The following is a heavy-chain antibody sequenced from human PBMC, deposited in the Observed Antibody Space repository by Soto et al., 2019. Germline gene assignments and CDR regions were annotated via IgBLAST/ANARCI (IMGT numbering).Heavy chain of an antibody. D-gene: IGHD4-17*01. CDR1: GGTFSTYS. J-gene: IGHJ6*03. Sequence: QVQLVQSGAEVKKPGSSVKVSCKTSGGTFSTYSINWVRQAPGQGLEWMGRIIPILGIANYAQKFQGRVTITADNSTSTAYMDLSSLRSGDTAVYYCARASPGLRELRPPYYYFCYMSVWGRGTTVTVSS. V-gene: IGHV1-69*02. CDR2: IIPILGIA. CDR3: ARASPGLRELRPPYYYFCYMSV.